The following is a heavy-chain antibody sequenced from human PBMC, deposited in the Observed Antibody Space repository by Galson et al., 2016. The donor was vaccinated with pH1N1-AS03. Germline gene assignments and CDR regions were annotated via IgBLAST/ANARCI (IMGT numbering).Heavy chain of an antibody. J-gene: IGHJ3*01. CDR1: GYAFTDYY. D-gene: IGHD6-13*01. Sequence: SVKVSCKASGYAFTDYYMHLLRQAPGQGLEWMAWINTDSGGTNYAQKFQGRGTMTRDAYITTTYMEPSSLRSDDTAVYYCVRGSPHSSSTTYAFEFWGRGTMVTVSS. CDR2: INTDSGGT. CDR3: VRGSPHSSSTTYAFEF. V-gene: IGHV1-2*02.